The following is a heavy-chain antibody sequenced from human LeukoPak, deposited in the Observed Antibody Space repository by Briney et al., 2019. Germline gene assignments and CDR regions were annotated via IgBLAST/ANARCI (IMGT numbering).Heavy chain of an antibody. J-gene: IGHJ4*02. D-gene: IGHD5-12*01. CDR3: ARASSEDIVAPEIDY. CDR1: GDTFSIYG. V-gene: IGHV1-18*01. Sequence: ASVKVSCKASGDTFSIYGLSWVRQAPGQGLEWMGWISANSTDTDYAQKFQGRVTMTRDTSTSTVYMELSSLRSEDTAVYYCARASSEDIVAPEIDYWGQGTLVTVSS. CDR2: ISANSTDT.